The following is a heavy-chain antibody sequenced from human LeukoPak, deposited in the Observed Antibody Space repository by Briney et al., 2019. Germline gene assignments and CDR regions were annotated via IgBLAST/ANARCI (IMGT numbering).Heavy chain of an antibody. D-gene: IGHD3-10*01. J-gene: IGHJ5*02. CDR2: IYHSGST. CDR3: ARDLPSITMVRGVITYNWFDP. V-gene: IGHV4-4*02. CDR1: GGSISSSNW. Sequence: SETLSLTCAVSGGSISSSNWWSWVRQPPGKGLEWIGEIYHSGSTNYNPSLKSRVTISVDKSKNQFSLKLSSVTAADTAVYYCARDLPSITMVRGVITYNWFDPWGQGTLVTVSS.